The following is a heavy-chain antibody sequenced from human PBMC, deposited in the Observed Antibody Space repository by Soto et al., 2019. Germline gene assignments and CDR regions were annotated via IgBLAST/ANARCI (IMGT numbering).Heavy chain of an antibody. V-gene: IGHV4-31*03. J-gene: IGHJ3*02. Sequence: NPSETLSLTGSVSGGSISRGAYYWHWIRQHPRKGLEWRGYIYYSGTTYYNPSLGSRVSISADTSKNQSSLMLNPVTVADTAVYYCARSPSHLCASTSCHAFDIWGQGTRVTAS. CDR3: ARSPSHLCASTSCHAFDI. D-gene: IGHD2-2*01. CDR1: GGSISRGAYY. CDR2: IYYSGTT.